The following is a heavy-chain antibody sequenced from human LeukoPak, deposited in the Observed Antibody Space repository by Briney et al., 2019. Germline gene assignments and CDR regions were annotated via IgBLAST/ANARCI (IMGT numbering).Heavy chain of an antibody. CDR3: AREIINCSGGSCYSARLDY. CDR1: GGSISGYY. CDR2: INHSGGT. V-gene: IGHV4-34*01. Sequence: SETLSLTCTVSGGSISGYYWSWIRQPPGKGLEWIGEINHSGGTNYNPSLKSRVTISVDTSKNQFSLKLSSVTAADTAVYYCAREIINCSGGSCYSARLDYWGQGTLVTVSS. D-gene: IGHD2-15*01. J-gene: IGHJ4*02.